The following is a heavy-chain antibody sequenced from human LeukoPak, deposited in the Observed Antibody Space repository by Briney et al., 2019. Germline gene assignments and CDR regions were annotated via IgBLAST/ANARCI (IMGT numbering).Heavy chain of an antibody. J-gene: IGHJ4*02. CDR2: IYTSGST. D-gene: IGHD6-13*01. CDR1: GGSISSYY. CDR3: ARETYSSSWYWADY. V-gene: IGHV4-4*07. Sequence: SETLSLTCTVSGGSISSYYWSWTRQPAGKGLEWIGRIYTSGSTNYNPSLKSRVTMSVDMSKNQFSLKLSSVTAADTAVYYCARETYSSSWYWADYWGQGTLVTVSS.